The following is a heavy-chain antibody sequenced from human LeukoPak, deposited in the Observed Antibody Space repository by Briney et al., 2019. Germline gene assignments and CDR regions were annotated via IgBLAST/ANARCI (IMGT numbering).Heavy chain of an antibody. CDR2: IYYSGST. V-gene: IGHV4-39*07. Sequence: SETLSLTCAVSGDSISSSSYYWGWIRQPPGKGLEWIGNIYYSGSTYYNPSLKSRVTISVDTSKNQFSLKLSSVTAADTAVYYCARVRGVLRFLEWLPYNWFDPWGQGTLVTVSS. J-gene: IGHJ5*02. CDR1: GDSISSSSYY. D-gene: IGHD3-3*01. CDR3: ARVRGVLRFLEWLPYNWFDP.